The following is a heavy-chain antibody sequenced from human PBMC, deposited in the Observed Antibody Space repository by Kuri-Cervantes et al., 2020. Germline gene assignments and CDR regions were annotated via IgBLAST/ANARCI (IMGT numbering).Heavy chain of an antibody. CDR1: GFTFSSYA. J-gene: IGHJ6*02. CDR3: AKVISAELWFGELSFYYYYYGMDV. CDR2: IWYDGSNK. V-gene: IGHV3-33*06. Sequence: LSLTCAASGFTFSSYAMHWVRQAPGKGLEWVAVIWYDGSNKYYADSVKGRFTISRDNSKNTLYLQMNSLRAEDTAVYYCAKVISAELWFGELSFYYYYYGMDVWGQGTTVTVSS. D-gene: IGHD3-10*01.